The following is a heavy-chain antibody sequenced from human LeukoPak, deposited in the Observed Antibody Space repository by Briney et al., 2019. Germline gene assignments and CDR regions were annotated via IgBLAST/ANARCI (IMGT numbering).Heavy chain of an antibody. V-gene: IGHV3-21*01. CDR3: ARDGGIVVVNEGDFDY. CDR1: GFTFSSYS. Sequence: GGSLRLSCAASGFTFSSYSMNWVRQAPGKGLEWVSSISSSSSYIYYADSVKGRFTISRDNAKNSLYLQMNRLRAEDTAVYYCARDGGIVVVNEGDFDYWGQGTLVTVSS. J-gene: IGHJ4*02. CDR2: ISSSSSYI. D-gene: IGHD3-22*01.